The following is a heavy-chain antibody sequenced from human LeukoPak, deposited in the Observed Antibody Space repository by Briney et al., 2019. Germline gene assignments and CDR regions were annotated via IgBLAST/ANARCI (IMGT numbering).Heavy chain of an antibody. Sequence: GGSLRLSCAASGITGYSMHWVRQAPGQGLEWVCSISSSSNYIYCADSVKGRFTISRDNSKNTLYLQMNSLRAEDTAVYYCAKDRDGSGWFDYWGQGTLVTVSS. CDR2: ISSSSNYI. J-gene: IGHJ4*02. CDR1: GITGYS. V-gene: IGHV3-21*01. CDR3: AKDRDGSGWFDY. D-gene: IGHD6-19*01.